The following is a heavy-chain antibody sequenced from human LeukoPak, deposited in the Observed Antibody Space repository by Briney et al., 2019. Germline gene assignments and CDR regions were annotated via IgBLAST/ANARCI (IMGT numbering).Heavy chain of an antibody. Sequence: SETLSLTCTVSGGSISSYYWSWIRQPPGKGLEWIGYIYTSGSTNYNPSPKSRVTISVDTSKNQFSLKLSSVTAADTAVYYCARSGWLQPHWYFDLWGRGTLVTVSS. CDR1: GGSISSYY. CDR3: ARSGWLQPHWYFDL. V-gene: IGHV4-4*09. J-gene: IGHJ2*01. D-gene: IGHD5-24*01. CDR2: IYTSGST.